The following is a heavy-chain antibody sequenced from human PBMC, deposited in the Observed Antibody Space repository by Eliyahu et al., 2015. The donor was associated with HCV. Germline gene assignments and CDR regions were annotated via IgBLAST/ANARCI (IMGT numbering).Heavy chain of an antibody. CDR1: GGTFSSYA. CDR2: IIPILGIA. D-gene: IGHD7-27*01. Sequence: QVQLVQSGAEVKKPGSSVKVSCKASGGTFSSYAISWVRQAPGQGLEWMGRIIPILGIANYAQKFQGRVTITADKSTSTAYMELSSLRSEDTAVYYCARALLGTYYYYYGMDVWGQGTTVTVSS. CDR3: ARALLGTYYYYYGMDV. V-gene: IGHV1-69*04. J-gene: IGHJ6*02.